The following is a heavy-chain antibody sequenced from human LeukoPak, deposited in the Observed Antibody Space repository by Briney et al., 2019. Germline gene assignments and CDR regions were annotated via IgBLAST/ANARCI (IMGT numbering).Heavy chain of an antibody. CDR2: IYHSGST. Sequence: SETLSLTCTVSGYSISSGYSWGWIRQPPGKGLEWIGEIYHSGSTNYNPSLKSRVTISVDKSKNQFSLKLSSVTAADTAVYYCASAFSPRYCSSTSCVYYFDYWGQGTLVTVSS. CDR1: GYSISSGYS. CDR3: ASAFSPRYCSSTSCVYYFDY. D-gene: IGHD2-2*01. V-gene: IGHV4-38-2*02. J-gene: IGHJ4*02.